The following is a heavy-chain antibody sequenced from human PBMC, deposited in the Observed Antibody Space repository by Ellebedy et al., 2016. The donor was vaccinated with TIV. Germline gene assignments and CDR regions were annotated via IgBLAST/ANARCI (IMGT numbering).Heavy chain of an antibody. V-gene: IGHV4-34*01. Sequence: SETLSLTXAVYGGSFSGYYWSWIRQPPGKGLEWIGEINHSAGTNYNPSLKSRVTISLDTSKNQFSLKLTSVTAADTALYYCARGGHYNDPFNYYYYYGMNVWGQGTTVTVSS. CDR3: ARGGHYNDPFNYYYYYGMNV. CDR2: INHSAGT. J-gene: IGHJ6*02. CDR1: GGSFSGYY. D-gene: IGHD3-9*01.